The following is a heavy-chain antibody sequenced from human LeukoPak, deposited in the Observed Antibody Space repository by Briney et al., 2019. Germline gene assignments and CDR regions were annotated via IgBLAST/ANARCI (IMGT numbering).Heavy chain of an antibody. D-gene: IGHD3-3*01. CDR3: AKVWSGTRGYFDY. J-gene: IGHJ4*02. CDR2: ISGDGDST. Sequence: GGSLRLSCPASGFTFDDYAMHWVRQAPGKGLEWVSLISGDGDSTYYADSVWGRFTISRDNSKNSLYLQMNSLRTEDTALYYCAKVWSGTRGYFDYWGQGTLVTVSS. V-gene: IGHV3-43*02. CDR1: GFTFDDYA.